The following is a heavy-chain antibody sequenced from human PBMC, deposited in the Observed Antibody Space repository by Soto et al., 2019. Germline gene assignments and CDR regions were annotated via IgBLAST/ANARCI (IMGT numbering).Heavy chain of an antibody. CDR3: AREPPYPSXCSSTSCYGDYFDY. Sequence: GGSLRLSCAASGFTFSSYGMHWVRQAPGKGLEWVAVIWYDGSNKYYADSVKGRFTISRDNSKNTLYLQMNSLRAEDTAVYYCAREPPYPSXCSSTSCYGDYFDYWGQGTLVTVSS. CDR1: GFTFSSYG. J-gene: IGHJ4*02. CDR2: IWYDGSNK. V-gene: IGHV3-33*01. D-gene: IGHD2-2*01.